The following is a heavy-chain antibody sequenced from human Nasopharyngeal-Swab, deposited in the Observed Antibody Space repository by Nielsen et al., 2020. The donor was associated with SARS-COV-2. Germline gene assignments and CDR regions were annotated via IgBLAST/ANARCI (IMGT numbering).Heavy chain of an antibody. Sequence: GESLKISCAASGFTFSSYWMSWVRQAPGKGLEWVANIKQDGSEKYYVDSVNGRFTISRDNAKNSLYLQMNSLRAEDTAVYYCARDPGFGYYYDSSGYYDYWGQGTLVTVSS. CDR3: ARDPGFGYYYDSSGYYDY. D-gene: IGHD3-22*01. V-gene: IGHV3-7*01. J-gene: IGHJ4*02. CDR1: GFTFSSYW. CDR2: IKQDGSEK.